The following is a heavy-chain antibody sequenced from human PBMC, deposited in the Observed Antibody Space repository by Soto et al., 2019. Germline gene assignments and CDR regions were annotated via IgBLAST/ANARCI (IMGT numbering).Heavy chain of an antibody. CDR1: GGTFSSYA. D-gene: IGHD3-22*01. CDR2: IIPIFGTA. Sequence: QVQLVQSGAEVKKPGSSVKVSCKASGGTFSSYAITWVRQAPGQGLEWMGGIIPIFGTANYEQKFQGRVTITADESTSTAYMERSSLRSEDTAVYYCARDRGPSSGYYPYWFDPWGQGTLVTVSS. V-gene: IGHV1-69*12. CDR3: ARDRGPSSGYYPYWFDP. J-gene: IGHJ5*02.